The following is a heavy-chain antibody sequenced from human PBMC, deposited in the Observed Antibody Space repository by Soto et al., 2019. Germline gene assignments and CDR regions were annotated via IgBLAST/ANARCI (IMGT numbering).Heavy chain of an antibody. CDR3: ASSVAKYYYYGMDV. Sequence: QVQLVQSGAEVKKPGSSVKVSCKASGGTFSSYAISWVRQAPGQGLEWMGGIIPIFGTANYAQKFQGRVTLPAHESTRTADMELRRLRSEDTAVYYCASSVAKYYYYGMDVWGQGTTVTVSS. CDR2: IIPIFGTA. CDR1: GGTFSSYA. J-gene: IGHJ6*02. V-gene: IGHV1-69*12. D-gene: IGHD5-12*01.